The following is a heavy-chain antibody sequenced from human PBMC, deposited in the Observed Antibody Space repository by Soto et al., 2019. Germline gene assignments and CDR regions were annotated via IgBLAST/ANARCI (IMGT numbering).Heavy chain of an antibody. CDR3: ASTVSSGWLGKYYFDY. V-gene: IGHV3-53*01. J-gene: IGHJ4*02. D-gene: IGHD6-19*01. CDR2: IYSGGST. CDR1: GFTVSSNY. Sequence: GGSLRLSCAASGFTVSSNYMSWVRQAPGKGLEWVSVIYSGGSTYYADSVKGRFTISRDNSKNTLYLQMNSLRAEDTAVYYCASTVSSGWLGKYYFDYWGQGTLVTVSS.